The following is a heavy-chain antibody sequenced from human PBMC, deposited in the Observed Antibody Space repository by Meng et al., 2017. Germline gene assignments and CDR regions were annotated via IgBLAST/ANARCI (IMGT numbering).Heavy chain of an antibody. Sequence: GESLKISCAASGFTFSSYAMSWVRPAPGKGLEWVSAISGSGGSTYYADSVKGRFTISRDNSKNTLYLQMNSLRAEDTAVYYCAKFFRRVAGSREPPYYYYGMDVWGQGTTVTVSS. J-gene: IGHJ6*02. CDR3: AKFFRRVAGSREPPYYYYGMDV. CDR1: GFTFSSYA. D-gene: IGHD6-19*01. CDR2: ISGSGGST. V-gene: IGHV3-23*01.